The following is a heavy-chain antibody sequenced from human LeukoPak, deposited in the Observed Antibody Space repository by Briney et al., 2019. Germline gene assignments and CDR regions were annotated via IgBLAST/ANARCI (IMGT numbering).Heavy chain of an antibody. V-gene: IGHV4-34*01. D-gene: IGHD6-19*01. Sequence: SETLSLTCAVYGGSFSGYYWSWIRQPPGKGLEWIGEINHSGSTNYNPSPKSRVTISVDTSKNQFSLKLSSVTAADTAVYYCARRPPSGEAVAGFDYWGQGTLITVSS. CDR3: ARRPPSGEAVAGFDY. CDR2: INHSGST. CDR1: GGSFSGYY. J-gene: IGHJ4*02.